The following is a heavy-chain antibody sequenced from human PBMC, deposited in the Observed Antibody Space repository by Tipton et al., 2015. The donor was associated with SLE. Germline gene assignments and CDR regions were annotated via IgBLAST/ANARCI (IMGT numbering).Heavy chain of an antibody. J-gene: IGHJ6*02. CDR3: ARDTQSSTSWLFYYYYGMDA. Sequence: GSLRLSCAASGFTFSSYWMSWVRQAPGKGLEWVANIKQDGSEKYYVDSVRGRFTISRDNAKNSLYLQMNSLRAEDTAVYYCARDTQSSTSWLFYYYYGMDAWGQGTTVTVSS. CDR2: IKQDGSEK. V-gene: IGHV3-7*01. D-gene: IGHD2-2*01. CDR1: GFTFSSYW.